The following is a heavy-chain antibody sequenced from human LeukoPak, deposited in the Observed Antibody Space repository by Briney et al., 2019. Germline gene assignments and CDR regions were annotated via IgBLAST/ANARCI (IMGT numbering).Heavy chain of an antibody. CDR3: ARGGPWYSSSSEPMADV. V-gene: IGHV3-48*01. Sequence: PGGSLRLSCAASGFTFSSYSMNWVRQAPGKGLEWVSYISSSSSTIYYADSVRGRFTISRDNAKNSLYLQMNSLRAEDTAVYYCARGGPWYSSSSEPMADVWGKGTMVTVSS. CDR2: ISSSSSTI. J-gene: IGHJ6*04. CDR1: GFTFSSYS. D-gene: IGHD6-6*01.